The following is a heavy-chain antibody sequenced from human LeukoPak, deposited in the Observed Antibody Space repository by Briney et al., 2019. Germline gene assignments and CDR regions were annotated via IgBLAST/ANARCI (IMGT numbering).Heavy chain of an antibody. V-gene: IGHV4-30-4*08. CDR1: GVSISSGDYY. J-gene: IGHJ4*02. D-gene: IGHD6-19*01. CDR3: ARQYSSGWYQIDY. Sequence: SETLSLTCTVSGVSISSGDYYWGWIRQPPGKGLEWIGYIYYSGSTYYNPSLKSRVTISVDTSKNQFSLKQSSVTATDTAVYYCARQYSSGWYQIDYWGQGTLVTVSS. CDR2: IYYSGST.